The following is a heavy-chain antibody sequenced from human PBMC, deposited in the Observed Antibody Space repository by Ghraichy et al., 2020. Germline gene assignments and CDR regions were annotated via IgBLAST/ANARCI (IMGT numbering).Heavy chain of an antibody. CDR2: IYYSGST. CDR3: ARAGIVGATHRRYYFDY. Sequence: SETLSLTCTVSGGSISSYYWSWIRQPPGKGLEWIGYIYYSGSTNYNPSLKSRVTISVDTSKNQFSLKLSSVTAADTAVYYCARAGIVGATHRRYYFDYWGQGTLVTVSS. J-gene: IGHJ4*02. D-gene: IGHD1-26*01. V-gene: IGHV4-59*01. CDR1: GGSISSYY.